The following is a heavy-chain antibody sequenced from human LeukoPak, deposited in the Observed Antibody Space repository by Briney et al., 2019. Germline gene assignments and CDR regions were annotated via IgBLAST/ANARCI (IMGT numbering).Heavy chain of an antibody. CDR2: ISYDGRNE. CDR1: GFTFSGYA. D-gene: IGHD4-11*01. CDR3: AREPTVTTRNFDF. V-gene: IGHV3-30*01. J-gene: IGHJ4*02. Sequence: PGRSLRLSCAASGFTFSGYAMHWVRQAPGKGLEWAAVISYDGRNECYAGSVKGRFTISRDNPKSTLYLQMNSLKTEDTAVYYCAREPTVTTRNFDFWGQGALVTVSS.